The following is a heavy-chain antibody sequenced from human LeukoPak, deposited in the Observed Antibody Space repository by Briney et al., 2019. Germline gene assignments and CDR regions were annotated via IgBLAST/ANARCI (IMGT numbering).Heavy chain of an antibody. D-gene: IGHD5-18*01. CDR3: ARQEIYSYGELYYFDY. J-gene: IGHJ4*02. CDR1: GYSFSNYW. V-gene: IGHV5-51*01. CDR2: IYPGDSDT. Sequence: GESLKISCKGSGYSFSNYWIGWVRQMPGEGLEWMGIIYPGDSDTRYSPSFQGQVTISADKSISTAYLQWSSLKASDTAMYYCARQEIYSYGELYYFDYWGQGTLVTVSS.